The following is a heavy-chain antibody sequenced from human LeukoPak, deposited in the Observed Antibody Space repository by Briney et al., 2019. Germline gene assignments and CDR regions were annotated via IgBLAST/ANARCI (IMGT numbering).Heavy chain of an antibody. CDR3: ARELMITFRPHRAFDI. V-gene: IGHV4-34*01. CDR2: INHSGST. CDR1: GGSVSGYY. J-gene: IGHJ3*02. Sequence: PSETLSLTCAVYGGSVSGYYWSWIRQPPGKGLEWIGEINHSGSTNYNPSLKRRVTISVDTSKNQFSLKLSSVTAADTAVYYCARELMITFRPHRAFDIWGQGTMVTVSS. D-gene: IGHD3-16*01.